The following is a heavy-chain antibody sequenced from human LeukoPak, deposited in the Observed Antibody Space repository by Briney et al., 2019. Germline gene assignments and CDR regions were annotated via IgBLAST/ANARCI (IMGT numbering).Heavy chain of an antibody. CDR2: IYYSGST. Sequence: SEALSLTCTVSGGSISSSSYYWGWVRQPPGRGLEWIGSIYYSGSTYYNPPLKSRVTISVDTSKNQFSLKLSSVTAADTAVYYCARIDYGDYYFDYGGQGTLVTVSA. CDR1: GGSISSSSYY. V-gene: IGHV4-39*01. D-gene: IGHD4-17*01. CDR3: ARIDYGDYYFDY. J-gene: IGHJ4*02.